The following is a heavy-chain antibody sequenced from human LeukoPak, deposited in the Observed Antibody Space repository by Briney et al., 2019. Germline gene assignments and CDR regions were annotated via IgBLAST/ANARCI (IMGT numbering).Heavy chain of an antibody. CDR1: GFTFSSYW. V-gene: IGHV3-7*01. CDR3: AKDIRRGYNFGYDQFAY. J-gene: IGHJ4*02. Sequence: GGSLRLSCAASGFTFSSYWMSWVRQAPGKGLEWVANIKQDGSEKYYVDSVKGRFTISRDNAKNSLYLQMNRLRAEDTALYYCAKDIRRGYNFGYDQFAYWGQGILVTVSS. CDR2: IKQDGSEK. D-gene: IGHD5-18*01.